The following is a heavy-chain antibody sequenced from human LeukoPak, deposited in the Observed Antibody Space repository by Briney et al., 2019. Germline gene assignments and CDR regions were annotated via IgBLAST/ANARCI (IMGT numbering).Heavy chain of an antibody. D-gene: IGHD3-9*01. CDR2: INHSGST. Sequence: PSETLSLTCAVYGGSFSGYYWSWIRQPPGKGLEWIGEINHSGSTNYNPSLKSRATISVDTSKNQFSLKLSSVTAADTAVYYCATANGYDTLNWFDPWGQGTLVTVSS. CDR1: GGSFSGYY. V-gene: IGHV4-34*01. CDR3: ATANGYDTLNWFDP. J-gene: IGHJ5*02.